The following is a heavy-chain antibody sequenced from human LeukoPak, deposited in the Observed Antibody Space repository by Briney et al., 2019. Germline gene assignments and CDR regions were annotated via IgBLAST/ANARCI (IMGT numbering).Heavy chain of an antibody. CDR2: INHSGST. J-gene: IGHJ3*02. CDR3: ARVTFLKYAHNYDFWSGSPRPGAFDI. CDR1: GGSFSGNY. V-gene: IGHV4-34*01. D-gene: IGHD3-3*01. Sequence: SETLSLTCGVSGGSFSGNYWSWIRQPPGKGLEWIGEINHSGSTNYNPSLKSRVTISVDTSKNQFSLKLSSVTAADTAVYYCARVTFLKYAHNYDFWSGSPRPGAFDIWGQGTMVTVSS.